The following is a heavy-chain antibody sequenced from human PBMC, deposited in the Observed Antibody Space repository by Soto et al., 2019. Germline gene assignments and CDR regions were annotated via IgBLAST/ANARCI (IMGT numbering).Heavy chain of an antibody. D-gene: IGHD6-13*01. CDR3: ARHRTGIGAAGTVGNYYYGMDV. CDR2: INYSGST. CDR1: GGSISGDNYY. J-gene: IGHJ6*02. Sequence: SETLSLTCTVSGGSISGDNYYWNWIRQHPGKGLEWIGYINYSGSTYYNPSLKSRVTISVDTSKNQLSLKLSSVTAADTAVYYCARHRTGIGAAGTVGNYYYGMDVWGQGTTVTVSS. V-gene: IGHV4-31*03.